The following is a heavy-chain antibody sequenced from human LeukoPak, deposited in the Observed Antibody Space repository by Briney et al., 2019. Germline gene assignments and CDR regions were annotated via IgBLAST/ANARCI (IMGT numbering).Heavy chain of an antibody. J-gene: IGHJ4*02. V-gene: IGHV3-23*01. CDR2: ISGSGGST. CDR1: GFTFSSYA. D-gene: IGHD3-3*01. Sequence: GGSLRLSCAASGFTFSSYAMSWVRQAPGKGLEWVSAISGSGGSTYYADSVKGRFTISRDNSKNTLYLQMNSLRAEDTAVYYCAKVRPPRFLEWLSRFDYWGQGTLVTVSS. CDR3: AKVRPPRFLEWLSRFDY.